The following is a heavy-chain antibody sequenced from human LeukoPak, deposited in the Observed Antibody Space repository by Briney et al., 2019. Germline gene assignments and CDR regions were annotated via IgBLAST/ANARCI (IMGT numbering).Heavy chain of an antibody. CDR3: ARRGAINGTTDYYYYYYMDV. CDR1: GFTFSSYW. Sequence: GGSLRLSCAASGFTFSSYWMSCVRHAPGKGREWVANIKQDGSEKYYVDSVKGRFTISRDNANNLLYLQMNSLRAEDTAVYYCARRGAINGTTDYYYYYYMDVWGKGTTVTVSS. D-gene: IGHD1-7*01. CDR2: IKQDGSEK. J-gene: IGHJ6*03. V-gene: IGHV3-7*01.